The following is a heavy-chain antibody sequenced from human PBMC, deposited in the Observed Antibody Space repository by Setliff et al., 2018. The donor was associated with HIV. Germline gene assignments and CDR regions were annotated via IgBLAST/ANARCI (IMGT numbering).Heavy chain of an antibody. J-gene: IGHJ4*02. V-gene: IGHV4-61*02. D-gene: IGHD3-3*01. Sequence: SETLSLTCTVSGGSISSGRYYWSWIRQPAGKGLEWIGRIYTSGSTNYNPSLKSRVTISGDTSKNQFSLKLSSVTAADTAVYYCARDRYNFWSGYLDYWGQGTLVTVSS. CDR1: GGSISSGRYY. CDR3: ARDRYNFWSGYLDY. CDR2: IYTSGST.